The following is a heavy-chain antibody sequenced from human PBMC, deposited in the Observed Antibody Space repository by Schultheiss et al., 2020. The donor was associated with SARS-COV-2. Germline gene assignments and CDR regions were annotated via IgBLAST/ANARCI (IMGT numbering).Heavy chain of an antibody. CDR2: ISSSGSTI. CDR3: ARDYGGNWGNAFDI. Sequence: GGSLRLSCAASGFALDYYGMHWVRQAPGKGLEWVSYISSSGSTIYYADSVKGRFTISRDNAKNSLYLQMNSLRAEDTAVYYCARDYGGNWGNAFDIWGQGTMVTVSS. CDR1: GFALDYYG. V-gene: IGHV3-48*04. J-gene: IGHJ3*02. D-gene: IGHD4-23*01.